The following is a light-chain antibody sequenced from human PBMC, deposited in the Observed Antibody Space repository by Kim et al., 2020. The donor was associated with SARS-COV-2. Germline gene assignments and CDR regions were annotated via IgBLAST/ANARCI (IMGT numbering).Light chain of an antibody. CDR1: TSNIGDNT. CDR2: ANN. V-gene: IGLV1-44*01. J-gene: IGLJ2*01. CDR3: AAWDDSLNGRV. Sequence: GQRVIISCSGSTSNIGDNTVNWFQQLPGTAPKLIIYANNRRPSGVPARFSGSKSGTSASLAISGLQYEDEADFYCAAWDDSLNGRVFGGGTQLTVL.